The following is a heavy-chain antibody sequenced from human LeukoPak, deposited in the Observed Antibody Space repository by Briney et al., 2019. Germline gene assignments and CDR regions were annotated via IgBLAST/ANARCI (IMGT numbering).Heavy chain of an antibody. V-gene: IGHV3-11*04. CDR3: ARSPYGYYDSSGPFDY. J-gene: IGHJ4*02. Sequence: GGSLRLSCAASGFTFSDYYMSWIRQAPGKRLEWVSYFSSSGSTIYYADSVKGRFTISRDNAKNSLYLQMNSLRAEDTAVYYCARSPYGYYDSSGPFDYWGQGTLVTVSS. CDR2: FSSSGSTI. D-gene: IGHD3-22*01. CDR1: GFTFSDYY.